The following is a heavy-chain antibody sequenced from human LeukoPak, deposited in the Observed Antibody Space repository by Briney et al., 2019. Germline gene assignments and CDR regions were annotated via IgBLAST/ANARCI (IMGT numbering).Heavy chain of an antibody. CDR2: IGSSGSAM. Sequence: PGGSLRLSCAASGFTFSSYEMNWARQAPGKGLEWVSYIGSSGSAMYYADSVRGRFTISRDNAKNSLYLQMNSLRAEDTAVYYCARLGYGPYGMDVWGQGTTVTVSS. V-gene: IGHV3-48*03. D-gene: IGHD3-10*01. CDR1: GFTFSSYE. J-gene: IGHJ6*02. CDR3: ARLGYGPYGMDV.